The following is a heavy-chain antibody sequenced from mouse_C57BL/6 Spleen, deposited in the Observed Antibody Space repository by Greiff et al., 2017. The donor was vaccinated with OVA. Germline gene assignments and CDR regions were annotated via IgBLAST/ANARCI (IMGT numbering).Heavy chain of an antibody. CDR3: ARRDIVTSYYFDY. J-gene: IGHJ2*01. D-gene: IGHD2-5*01. CDR2: INPNNGGT. V-gene: IGHV1-18*01. CDR1: GYTFTDYN. Sequence: EVQLQQSGPELVKPGASVKIPCKASGYTFTDYNMDWVKQSHGKSLEWIGDINPNNGGTIYNQKFKGKATLTVDKSSSTAYMELRSLTSEDTAVYYCARRDIVTSYYFDYWGQGTTLTVSS.